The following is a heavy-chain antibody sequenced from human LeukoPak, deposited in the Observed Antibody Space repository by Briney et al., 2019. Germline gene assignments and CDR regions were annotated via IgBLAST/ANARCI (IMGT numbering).Heavy chain of an antibody. CDR2: INTDGGTT. Sequence: GGSLRLSCAASGFTFSTSWMHWVRQTPGKGLVWVSRINTDGGTTTYADSVKGRFTISRDNAKNALYLQMNSLRAEDTAVYYCASNVFGSVSVWGQGTLVTVSS. D-gene: IGHD3-10*01. J-gene: IGHJ1*01. CDR3: ASNVFGSVSV. CDR1: GFTFSTSW. V-gene: IGHV3-74*01.